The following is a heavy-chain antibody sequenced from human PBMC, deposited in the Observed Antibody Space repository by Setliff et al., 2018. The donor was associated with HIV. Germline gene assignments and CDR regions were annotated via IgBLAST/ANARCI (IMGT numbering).Heavy chain of an antibody. J-gene: IGHJ4*02. CDR1: GYTFTSYA. D-gene: IGHD3-3*02. CDR2: INAGNGNT. Sequence: ASVKVSCKASGYTFTSYAMHWVRQAPGQRLEWMGWINAGNGNTKYSQKFQGRVTITRDTSASTAYMELSSLRSEDTAVYYCARHPMSPFLEWSFDSWGQGTLVTVSS. CDR3: ARHPMSPFLEWSFDS. V-gene: IGHV1-3*01.